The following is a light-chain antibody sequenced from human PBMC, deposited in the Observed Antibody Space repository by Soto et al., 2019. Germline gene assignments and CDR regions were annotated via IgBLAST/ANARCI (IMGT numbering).Light chain of an antibody. CDR1: QSISSW. CDR2: AAS. V-gene: IGKV1-5*01. CDR3: LLDYAYFWA. Sequence: DIQMTQSPSTLSASLGDRFTITCLASQSISSWLAWYQQKPGKAPKLLIYAASTLESGVPSRFSATVSGTEFSLTITSLQPEDFATYYCLLDYAYFWAFGQGTKVDIK. J-gene: IGKJ1*01.